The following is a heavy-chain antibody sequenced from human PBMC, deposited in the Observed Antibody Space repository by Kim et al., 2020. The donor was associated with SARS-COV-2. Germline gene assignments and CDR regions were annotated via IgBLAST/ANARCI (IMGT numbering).Heavy chain of an antibody. CDR2: ISSSSSTI. CDR3: ASIPSDILTGYAFDL. D-gene: IGHD3-9*01. CDR1: GFTFSSYS. J-gene: IGHJ2*01. V-gene: IGHV3-48*02. Sequence: GGSLRLSCAASGFTFSSYSMNWVRQAPGKGLEWVSYISSSSSTIYYADSVKGRFTISRDNAKNSLYLQMNSLRDEDTAVYYCASIPSDILTGYAFDLWGRGTLVTVSS.